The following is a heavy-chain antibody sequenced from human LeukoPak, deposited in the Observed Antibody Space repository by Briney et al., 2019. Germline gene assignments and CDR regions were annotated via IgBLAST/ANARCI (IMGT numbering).Heavy chain of an antibody. Sequence: GESLKISCQGSGYSFTTYWVGWVRQMPGKGLEWMGIIFPGDSDTIYSPSFQGQVTFSADKSINTAYLQWSSLKASDTAIYYCATSVSQTKFDYWAQGTLVTVSS. J-gene: IGHJ4*02. D-gene: IGHD1/OR15-1a*01. V-gene: IGHV5-51*01. CDR2: IFPGDSDT. CDR3: ATSVSQTKFDY. CDR1: GYSFTTYW.